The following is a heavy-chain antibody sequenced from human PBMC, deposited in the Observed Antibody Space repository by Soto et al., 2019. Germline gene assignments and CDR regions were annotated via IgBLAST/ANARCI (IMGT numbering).Heavy chain of an antibody. D-gene: IGHD3-22*01. V-gene: IGHV4-61*01. J-gene: IGHJ2*01. CDR3: ARDRYYYDSSGYRWDWDFDL. CDR2: IYYSGST. CDR1: GGSVSSGSYY. Sequence: TLSLTCTVSGGSVSSGSYYWSWIRQPPGKGLEWIGYIYYSGSTNYNPSLKSRVTISVDTSKNQFSLKLSSVTAADTAVYYCARDRYYYDSSGYRWDWDFDLWGSGTRVTAPQ.